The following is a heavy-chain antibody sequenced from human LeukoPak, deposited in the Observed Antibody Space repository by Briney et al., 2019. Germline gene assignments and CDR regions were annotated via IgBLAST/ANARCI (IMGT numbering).Heavy chain of an antibody. Sequence: ASVKVSCKASGYTFTGYYMHWVRQAPGQGLEWMGWINPNSGGTNYAQKFQGRVTMTRDTSISTAYMEPSRLRSDDTAVYYCARRGYDFQLYYFDYWGQGTLVTVSS. CDR1: GYTFTGYY. J-gene: IGHJ4*02. D-gene: IGHD3-3*01. CDR2: INPNSGGT. V-gene: IGHV1-2*02. CDR3: ARRGYDFQLYYFDY.